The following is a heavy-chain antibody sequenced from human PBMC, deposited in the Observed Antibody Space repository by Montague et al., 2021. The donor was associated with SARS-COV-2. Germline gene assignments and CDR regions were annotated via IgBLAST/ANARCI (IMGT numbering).Heavy chain of an antibody. V-gene: IGHV4-59*13. J-gene: IGHJ5*02. CDR1: GGSISSYY. CDR3: ARTEYNWNDWFDP. CDR2: IFHSGIT. D-gene: IGHD1-20*01. Sequence: SETLSLTCSVSGGSISSYYWRWIRQSPGNGLEWIGYIFHSGITDYNPSLKSRVTISVDMSKNQFSPQLNSVTAADSAVYYCARTEYNWNDWFDPWGQGTLVTVSS.